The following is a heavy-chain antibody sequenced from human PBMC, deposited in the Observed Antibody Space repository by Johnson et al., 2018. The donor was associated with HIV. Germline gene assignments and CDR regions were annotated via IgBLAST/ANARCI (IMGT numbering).Heavy chain of an antibody. CDR2: ILWNSGSL. J-gene: IGHJ3*02. V-gene: IGHV3-9*01. D-gene: IGHD3-3*01. CDR1: GFTFDDYA. Sequence: VQLVESGGGLVQPGRSLRLSCAASGFTFDDYAMHGVRQAPGKGLAWVSCILWNSGSLGYADSVKGRFTISRDNSKNTLYLQMNSLRAEDTAVYYCASAGRNFWSGYDAFDIWGQGTMVTVSS. CDR3: ASAGRNFWSGYDAFDI.